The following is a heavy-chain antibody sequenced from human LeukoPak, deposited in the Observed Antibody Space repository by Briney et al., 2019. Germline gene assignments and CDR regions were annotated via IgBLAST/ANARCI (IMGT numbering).Heavy chain of an antibody. CDR1: GFTFSGYD. J-gene: IGHJ4*02. CDR3: AKGDSSGYQVYFDY. Sequence: GGSLRLSCAASGFTFSGYDMHWVRQATGKGLEWVSAIGTAGDTYYPGSVKGRFTISRDNSKNTLYLQMNSLRAEDTAVYYCAKGDSSGYQVYFDYWGQGTLVTVSS. D-gene: IGHD3-22*01. CDR2: IGTAGDT. V-gene: IGHV3-13*01.